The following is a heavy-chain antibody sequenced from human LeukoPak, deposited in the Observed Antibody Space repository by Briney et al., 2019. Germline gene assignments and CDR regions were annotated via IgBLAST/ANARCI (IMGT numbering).Heavy chain of an antibody. CDR1: GGTFSSYA. J-gene: IGHJ4*02. V-gene: IGHV1-69*13. CDR2: IIPIFGTA. D-gene: IGHD3-10*01. CDR3: VRDSDDYYWALDF. Sequence: SVKVSCKASGGTFSSYAISWVRQATGQGLEWMGGIIPIFGTANYAQKFQGRVTITADESTSTAYMELSSLRSEDTAVYYCVRDSDDYYWALDFWGQGTPVTVSS.